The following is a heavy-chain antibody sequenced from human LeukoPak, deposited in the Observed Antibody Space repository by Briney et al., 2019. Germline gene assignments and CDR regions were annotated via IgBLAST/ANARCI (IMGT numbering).Heavy chain of an antibody. V-gene: IGHV3-66*01. J-gene: IGHJ6*03. CDR1: GFTVSSNY. D-gene: IGHD1-26*01. Sequence: PGGSLRLSCAASGFTVSSNYMSWVRQAPGKGLEWVSVIYSGGSTYYADSVKGRFTISRDNSKNTLYLQMNSLRAEDTAVYYCAKDPTTSGSYGGYYYYYYMDVWGKGTTVTVSS. CDR3: AKDPTTSGSYGGYYYYYYMDV. CDR2: IYSGGST.